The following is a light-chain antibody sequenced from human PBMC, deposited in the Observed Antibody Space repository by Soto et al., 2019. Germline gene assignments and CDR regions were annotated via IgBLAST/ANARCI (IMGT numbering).Light chain of an antibody. CDR3: QVWDSSSDDVV. CDR1: NLQTKS. V-gene: IGLV3-21*02. J-gene: IGLJ2*01. Sequence: SYVLTQPPSVSIAPGQTANFTCGGTNLQTKSVFWYQQKSGQAPALVVSDHSDRPSGIPQRFFASKSGDTATLTISRVEAGDEANYYCQVWDSSSDDVVFGGGTKLTVL. CDR2: DHS.